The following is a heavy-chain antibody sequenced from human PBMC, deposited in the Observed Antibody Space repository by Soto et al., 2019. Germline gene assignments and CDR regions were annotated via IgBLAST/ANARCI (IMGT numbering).Heavy chain of an antibody. D-gene: IGHD6-19*01. CDR1: GGTFSSYA. CDR2: IIPIFGTA. Sequence: QVQLVQSGAEVKKPGSSVKVSCKASGGTFSSYAISWVRQAPGQGLEWMGGIIPIFGTANYEQKFQGRVTITADESTSTAYMDLSSLRSEDTAVYYCARAQGRAAGIAVAGMTWGQGTLVTVSS. V-gene: IGHV1-69*01. J-gene: IGHJ5*02. CDR3: ARAQGRAAGIAVAGMT.